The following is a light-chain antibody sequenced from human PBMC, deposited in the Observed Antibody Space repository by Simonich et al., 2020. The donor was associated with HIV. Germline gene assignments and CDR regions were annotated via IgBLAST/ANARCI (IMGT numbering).Light chain of an antibody. Sequence: QSALTQPASVSGSPGQSITISCTGTSSDVGNYNLVSWYPQHPGKAPKLMIYEGSKRPSGVTNRFSGSKSGNTASLTISGLQAEDEADYYCCSYAGTSRVFGGGTKLTVL. CDR1: SSDVGNYNL. V-gene: IGLV2-23*01. CDR2: EGS. CDR3: CSYAGTSRV. J-gene: IGLJ3*02.